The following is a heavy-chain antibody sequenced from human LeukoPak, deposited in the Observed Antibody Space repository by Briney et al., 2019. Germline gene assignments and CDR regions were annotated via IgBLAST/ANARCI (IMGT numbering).Heavy chain of an antibody. J-gene: IGHJ6*02. D-gene: IGHD6-19*01. V-gene: IGHV1-8*01. Sequence: ASVKVSCKASGYTFTSYDINWLRQATGQGLEWMGWMNPNSGNTGYAQKFQGRVTMTRNTSISTAYMELSSLRSEDTAVYYCARVPSGDLNRPYGMDVWGQGTTVTVSS. CDR1: GYTFTSYD. CDR3: ARVPSGDLNRPYGMDV. CDR2: MNPNSGNT.